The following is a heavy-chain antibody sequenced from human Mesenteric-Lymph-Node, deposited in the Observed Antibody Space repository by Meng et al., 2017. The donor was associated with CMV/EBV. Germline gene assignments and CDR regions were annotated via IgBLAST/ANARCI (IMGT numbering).Heavy chain of an antibody. CDR2: IYYSGST. CDR1: GCSISSSSYY. D-gene: IGHD3-10*01. J-gene: IGHJ5*02. CDR3: ARPHYYGSGSSPWFDP. V-gene: IGHV4-39*01. Sequence: QLQLQESGPGLVKPSETLSLTCPVSGCSISSSSYYWGWIRQPPGKGLEWIGSIYYSGSTYYNPSLKSRVTISVDTSKNQFSLKLSSVTAADTAVYYCARPHYYGSGSSPWFDPWGQGTLVTVSS.